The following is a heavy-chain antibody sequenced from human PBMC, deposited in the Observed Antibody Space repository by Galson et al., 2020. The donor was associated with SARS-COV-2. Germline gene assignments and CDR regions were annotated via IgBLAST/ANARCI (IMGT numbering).Heavy chain of an antibody. CDR3: ATAFAYQMLPLNL. V-gene: IGHV1-24*01. J-gene: IGHJ5*02. D-gene: IGHD2-2*01. CDR1: GYTLTELS. CDR2: FEPEHGGT. Sequence: ASEKVPCKDSGYTLTELSMQWVRQAPGHGIEWTGGFEPEHGGTVHAQQSLGRVTMTEDTSTDTAYLEVRGLGSEDTAVYYCATAFAYQMLPLNLWGQGTLVTVSS.